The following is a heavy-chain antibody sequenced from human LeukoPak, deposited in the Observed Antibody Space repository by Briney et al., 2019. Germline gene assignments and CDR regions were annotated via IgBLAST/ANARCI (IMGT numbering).Heavy chain of an antibody. D-gene: IGHD2-2*01. J-gene: IGHJ6*02. V-gene: IGHV3-33*06. CDR1: GFSVNSFG. CDR3: TKERPAAMSGGAMDV. Sequence: GRSLRLSCVASGFSVNSFGVHWVRQAPGKGLKWVAVLWANGGNKYYADSVEGRFTISRDNSKNTVYLQMNSLGPEDTGVYYCTKERPAAMSGGAMDVWGQGTTVTVSS. CDR2: LWANGGNK.